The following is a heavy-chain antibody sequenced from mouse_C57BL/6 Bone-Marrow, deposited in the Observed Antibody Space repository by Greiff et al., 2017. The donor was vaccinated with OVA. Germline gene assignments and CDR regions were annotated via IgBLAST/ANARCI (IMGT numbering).Heavy chain of an antibody. CDR3: ARRGIYDGYFDY. V-gene: IGHV5-17*01. D-gene: IGHD2-3*01. CDR1: GFTFSDYG. Sequence: EVQRVESGGGLVKPGGSLKLSCAASGFTFSDYGMHWVRQAPEKGLEWVAYISSGSSTIYYADTVKGRFTISRDNAKNTLFLQMTSLRSEETAMYYCARRGIYDGYFDYWGQGTTLTVSS. J-gene: IGHJ2*01. CDR2: ISSGSSTI.